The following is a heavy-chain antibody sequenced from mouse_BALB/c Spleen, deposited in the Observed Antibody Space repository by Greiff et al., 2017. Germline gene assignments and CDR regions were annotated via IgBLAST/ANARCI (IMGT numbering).Heavy chain of an antibody. J-gene: IGHJ2*01. CDR1: GFSLTSYG. CDR3: ARGVTTALFDY. V-gene: IGHV2-2*02. CDR2: IWSGGST. D-gene: IGHD1-2*01. Sequence: VKLMESGPGLVQPSQSLSITCTASGFSLTSYGVHWVRQSPGKGLEWLGVIWSGGSTDYNAAFISRLSTSKDNSKSQVFFKMNSLQANDTAIYYCARGVTTALFDYWGQGTTLTVSS.